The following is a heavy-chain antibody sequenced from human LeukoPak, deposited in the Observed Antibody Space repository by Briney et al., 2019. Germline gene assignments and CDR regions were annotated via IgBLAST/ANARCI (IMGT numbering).Heavy chain of an antibody. CDR3: AKDRAAADPDAFDI. CDR2: ISWNSGSI. Sequence: GGSLTLSCAASGFTFDDYAMHWVRHAPGKGLEGVSGISWNSGSIGYADSVKGRFTISRDNAKNSLYLQMNSLRAEDTALYYCAKDRAAADPDAFDIWGQGTMVTVSS. J-gene: IGHJ3*02. D-gene: IGHD6-13*01. V-gene: IGHV3-9*01. CDR1: GFTFDDYA.